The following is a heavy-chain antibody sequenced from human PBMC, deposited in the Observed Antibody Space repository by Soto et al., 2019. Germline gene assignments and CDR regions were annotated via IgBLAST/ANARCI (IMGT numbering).Heavy chain of an antibody. Sequence: AGSIRLSCAGSGFTFSSSSLNWVRQAPGKGLEWVSYISSSSSTIYYADSVKGRFTISRDNSKNTLYLQMNSLRAEDTALYSSARYDFPCSFGIDVWGQGTTVTGPS. CDR3: ARYDFPCSFGIDV. CDR2: ISSSSSTI. CDR1: GFTFSSSS. J-gene: IGHJ6*01. V-gene: IGHV3-48*01. D-gene: IGHD3-3*01.